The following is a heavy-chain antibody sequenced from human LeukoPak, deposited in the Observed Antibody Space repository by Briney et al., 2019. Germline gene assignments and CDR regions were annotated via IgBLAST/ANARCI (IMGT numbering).Heavy chain of an antibody. J-gene: IGHJ4*02. CDR1: GGSISSSNYY. V-gene: IGHV4-39*07. CDR2: IYYSGST. Sequence: PSETLSLTCTVSGGSISSSNYYWGWIRQPPGKGLEWIASIYYSGSTYYNPSLKSRVTISVDTSKNQFSLKVTSVTAADTAVYYCARSTWYVEYWGQGTLVTVSS. CDR3: ARSTWYVEY.